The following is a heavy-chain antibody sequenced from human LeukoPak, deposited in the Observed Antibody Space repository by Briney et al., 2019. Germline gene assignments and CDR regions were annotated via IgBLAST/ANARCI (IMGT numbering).Heavy chain of an antibody. V-gene: IGHV4-34*01. Sequence: SETLSLTCAVYGGSFSGYYWSWIRQPPGKGLEWIGEINHSGSTNYNPSLKSRVTISVDTSKNQFSLKLSSVTAADTAVYYCARTVRGRGAFDIWGQGTMVTVSS. CDR1: GGSFSGYY. CDR3: ARTVRGRGAFDI. D-gene: IGHD3-10*01. J-gene: IGHJ3*02. CDR2: INHSGST.